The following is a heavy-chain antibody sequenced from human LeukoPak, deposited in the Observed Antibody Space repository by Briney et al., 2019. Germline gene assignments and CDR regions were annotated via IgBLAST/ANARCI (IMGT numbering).Heavy chain of an antibody. Sequence: ASVKVSCKASGGTFNSYAISWVRQAPGQGLEWMGGIMPLFGTANYAQEFQGRVTFTTDESASTAYMEVSCLRSEDTAVYYCASGSLGDGYGVGDYYQYMDVWGKGATVTVSS. CDR2: IMPLFGTA. CDR1: GGTFNSYA. D-gene: IGHD5-24*01. CDR3: ASGSLGDGYGVGDYYQYMDV. J-gene: IGHJ6*03. V-gene: IGHV1-69*05.